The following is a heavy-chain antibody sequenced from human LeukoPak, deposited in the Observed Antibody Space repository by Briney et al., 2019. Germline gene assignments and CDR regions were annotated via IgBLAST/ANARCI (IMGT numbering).Heavy chain of an antibody. Sequence: SETLSLTCTVSGDSISSGVYYWGWIRQPPGKGLGWIGSFYYSGSIYYNPSLKSRVTISVDTSRSQFSLKLSSVSAADTAVYYCARRRDGYNLYYFDYWGQGILVTVSS. D-gene: IGHD5-24*01. J-gene: IGHJ4*02. CDR1: GDSISSGVYY. CDR3: ARRRDGYNLYYFDY. CDR2: FYYSGSI. V-gene: IGHV4-39*01.